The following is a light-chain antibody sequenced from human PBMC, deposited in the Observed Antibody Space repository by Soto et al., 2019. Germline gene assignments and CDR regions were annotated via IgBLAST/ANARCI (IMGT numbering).Light chain of an antibody. J-gene: IGKJ1*01. CDR2: GAS. Sequence: EIVMTQSPATLSVSPGERATLSCRASQSVSSNLAWYQQKPGQAPRLLIYGASSRATGIPDRFSGSGSGTDFTLAIGRLEPEDFAVYYCQQYGRSPWTFGQGTMVDIK. V-gene: IGKV3-20*01. CDR1: QSVSSN. CDR3: QQYGRSPWT.